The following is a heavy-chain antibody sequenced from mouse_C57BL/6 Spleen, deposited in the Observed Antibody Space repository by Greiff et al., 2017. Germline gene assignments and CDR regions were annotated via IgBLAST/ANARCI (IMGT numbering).Heavy chain of an antibody. CDR1: GYTFTSYW. Sequence: QVQLQQPGAELVRPGSSVKLSCKASGYTFTSYWMDWVKQRPGQGLEWIGNIYPSDSETHYNQKFKNKATLTVDKSSSTAYMQLSSLTSEDYAVYYCARRPPGCLFDYWGQGTTLTVSS. V-gene: IGHV1-61*01. CDR3: ARRPPGCLFDY. J-gene: IGHJ2*01. CDR2: IYPSDSET.